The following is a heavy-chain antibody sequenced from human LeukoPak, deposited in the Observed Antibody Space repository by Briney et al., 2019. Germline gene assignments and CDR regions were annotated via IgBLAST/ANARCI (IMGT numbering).Heavy chain of an antibody. CDR1: GYTFTSYY. J-gene: IGHJ5*02. CDR2: INPSGGST. CDR3: ARSVRGYCSSTSCYQLWFDP. Sequence: ASVKVSCKASGYTFTSYYMHWVRQAPGQGLEWMGIINPSGGSTSYAQKFQGRVTMTRDMSTSTVYMELSSLRSEDTAVYYCARSVRGYCSSTSCYQLWFDPWGQGTLVTVSS. V-gene: IGHV1-46*01. D-gene: IGHD2-2*01.